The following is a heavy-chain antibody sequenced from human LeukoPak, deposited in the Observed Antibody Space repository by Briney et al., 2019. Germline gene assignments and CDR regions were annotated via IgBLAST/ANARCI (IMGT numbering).Heavy chain of an antibody. CDR2: IYDSGST. J-gene: IGHJ4*02. D-gene: IGHD2-8*02. Sequence: SETLSLTCTVSGGSFSSYYWSWIRQSPGKGLEWIGYIYDSGSTSYNPSLRSRVTISVDTSKNQFSLKLSSVTAADTAVYYCARPPEQRTPKNMYCFDYGGQGTLVTVSS. CDR1: GGSFSSYY. V-gene: IGHV4-59*01. CDR3: ARPPEQRTPKNMYCFDY.